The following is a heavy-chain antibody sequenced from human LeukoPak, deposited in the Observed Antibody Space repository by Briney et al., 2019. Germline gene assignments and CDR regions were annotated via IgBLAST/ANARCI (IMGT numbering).Heavy chain of an antibody. V-gene: IGHV3-7*01. D-gene: IGHD3-16*01. Sequence: GGSLRLSCAASGFTFSSYWMTWVRQAPGKGLEWVANIIQDGSEKYYVDSVKGRFTISRDKAKNSLYLQMNSLRAEDTAVYYCARLGYDYVWGFNYYMDVWGKGTTVTISS. CDR2: IIQDGSEK. CDR1: GFTFSSYW. CDR3: ARLGYDYVWGFNYYMDV. J-gene: IGHJ6*03.